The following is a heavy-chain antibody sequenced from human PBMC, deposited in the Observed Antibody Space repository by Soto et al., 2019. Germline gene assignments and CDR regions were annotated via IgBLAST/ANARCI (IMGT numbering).Heavy chain of an antibody. CDR1: GGSITTAGYS. V-gene: IGHV4-30-2*01. CDR2: VYYTGNA. D-gene: IGHD2-15*01. J-gene: IGHJ6*02. CDR3: AGRPFYYCVLDV. Sequence: PSETLSLTCTVSGGSITTAGYSWSWIRQPPGKALEWIGYVYYTGNAYPKPSLKSRVTISLDRSKNQFSLKMTSVTAADTALYYCAGRPFYYCVLDVWGQGTTVTVSS.